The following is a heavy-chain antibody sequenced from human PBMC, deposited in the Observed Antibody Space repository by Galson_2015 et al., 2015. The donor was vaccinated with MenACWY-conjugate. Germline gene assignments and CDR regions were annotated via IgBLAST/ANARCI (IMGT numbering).Heavy chain of an antibody. CDR3: TTHNPDSWGGLLFHFYMDV. Sequence: SLRLSCAGSGFTFSYAYMSWVRQAPGKGLEWVGRINSQTDGGKIDYAAPVKGSFTISSDDSNNMLYLQMNSLKIEDTAVYYCTTHNPDSWGGLLFHFYMDVWGKGTTVTVSS. CDR1: GFTFSYAY. CDR2: INSQTDGGKI. J-gene: IGHJ6*03. V-gene: IGHV3-15*01. D-gene: IGHD2-21*01.